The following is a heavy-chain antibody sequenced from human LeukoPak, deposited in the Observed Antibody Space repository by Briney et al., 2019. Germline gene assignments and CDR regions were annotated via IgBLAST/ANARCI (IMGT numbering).Heavy chain of an antibody. CDR1: GFIFSSYS. D-gene: IGHD2-15*01. V-gene: IGHV3-23*01. J-gene: IGHJ4*02. CDR3: AKGVEVVVATVGY. Sequence: GGSLRLSCAASGFIFSSYSMSWVRQAPGKGLEWVSAVSGSGGSTYYADSVKGRFTISRDNSKNTLFLQMNSLRAEDAAVYYCAKGVEVVVATVGYWGQGTLVTVSS. CDR2: VSGSGGST.